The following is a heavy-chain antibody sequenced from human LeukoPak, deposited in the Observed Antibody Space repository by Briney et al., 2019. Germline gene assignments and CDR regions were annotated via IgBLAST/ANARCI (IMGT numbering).Heavy chain of an antibody. J-gene: IGHJ4*02. CDR3: VRPLGYDTSGYSY. CDR2: IYPGDSDT. CDR1: GYSFSSYW. D-gene: IGHD3-22*01. V-gene: IGHV5-51*01. Sequence: GESLKISCKGSGYSFSSYWIGWVRQMPGKGLDWMGVIYPGDSDTRCSPSFQGQVSISADTSISTAYLQWSSLKASDTAMYYCVRPLGYDTSGYSYWGQGTLVTVSS.